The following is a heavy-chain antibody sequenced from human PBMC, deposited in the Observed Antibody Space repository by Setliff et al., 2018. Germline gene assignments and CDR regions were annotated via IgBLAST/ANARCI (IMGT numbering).Heavy chain of an antibody. D-gene: IGHD2-21*01. CDR1: GYSFALYA. CDR2: MNIDNGKT. J-gene: IGHJ4*02. V-gene: IGHV1-3*03. Sequence: ASVKVSCKASGYSFALYAMHWMRQAPGQRLEWMGWMNIDNGKTEYSQEFQDRVTFTRDTFAETAYMELRSLTSDDMAVYYCARGYCDGIGCPAPLYYFDSWGQGTLVTVSA. CDR3: ARGYCDGIGCPAPLYYFDS.